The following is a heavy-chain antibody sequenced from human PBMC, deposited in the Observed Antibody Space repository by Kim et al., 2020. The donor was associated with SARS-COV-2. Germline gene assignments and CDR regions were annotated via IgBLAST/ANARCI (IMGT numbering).Heavy chain of an antibody. V-gene: IGHV4-59*09. CDR3: ARGGPVGYYYYGMDV. D-gene: IGHD2-15*01. J-gene: IGHJ6*02. Sequence: PTLKSPVTISVDTSKNQFSLKLSSVTAADTAVYYCARGGPVGYYYYGMDVWGQGTTVTVSS.